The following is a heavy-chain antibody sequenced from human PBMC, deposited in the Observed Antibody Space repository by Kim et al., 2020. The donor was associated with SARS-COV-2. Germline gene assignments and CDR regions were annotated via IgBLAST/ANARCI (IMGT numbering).Heavy chain of an antibody. J-gene: IGHJ2*01. CDR2: RSEEHTSE. Sequence: GGSLRLSCVASGFEFGSFAMSWVRQSPGLLPPQYAFRSEEHTSELQSPEANSCVVISWENYKNTLYLQMSSLKPDDTAVYYCATSYYDGSGTYYREHYYYRDLDLGVHSFPTRRSSDLWG. CDR3: ATSYYDGSGTYYREHYYYRDLDLGVHSFPTRRSSDL. V-gene: IGHV3-30*09. CDR1: GFEFGSFA. D-gene: IGHD3-10*01.